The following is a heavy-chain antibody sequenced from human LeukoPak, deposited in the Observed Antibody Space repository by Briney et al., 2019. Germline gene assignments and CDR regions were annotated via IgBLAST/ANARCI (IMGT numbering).Heavy chain of an antibody. Sequence: SETLSLTCTVFGGSISSYYWSWIRQPPGKGLEWIGYIYYSGSTKYNPSLKSRVTISVDTSKNQFSLKLYSVTAADTAVYYCARVTTPIGYYYYYMDVWGKGTTVTISS. V-gene: IGHV4-59*01. J-gene: IGHJ6*03. D-gene: IGHD4-11*01. CDR1: GGSISSYY. CDR2: IYYSGST. CDR3: ARVTTPIGYYYYYMDV.